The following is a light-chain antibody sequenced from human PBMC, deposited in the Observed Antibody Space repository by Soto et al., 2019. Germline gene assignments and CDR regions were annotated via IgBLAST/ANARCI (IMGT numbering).Light chain of an antibody. CDR1: QSVSSSY. Sequence: EIVLSQSPGALSLPTGERATLSCRASQSVSSSYLAWYQQKPGQAPRLLIYGASSRATGIPDRFSGSGSGTDFTLTISRLEPEDFAVYYCQQYGSSPPITFGQGTR. CDR3: QQYGSSPPIT. J-gene: IGKJ5*01. V-gene: IGKV3-20*01. CDR2: GAS.